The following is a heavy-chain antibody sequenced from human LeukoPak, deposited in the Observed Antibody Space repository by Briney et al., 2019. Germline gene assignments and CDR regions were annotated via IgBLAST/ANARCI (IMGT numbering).Heavy chain of an antibody. CDR3: AREYTSAAADY. CDR2: IYYSGST. D-gene: IGHD6-25*01. V-gene: IGHV4-59*12. Sequence: PSETLSLTCTVSGGSISSYYWSWIRQPPGKGLEWIGYIYYSGSTNYNPSLKSRVTISVDTSKNQFSLKLSSVTAADTAVYYCAREYTSAAADYWGQGTLVTVSS. CDR1: GGSISSYY. J-gene: IGHJ4*02.